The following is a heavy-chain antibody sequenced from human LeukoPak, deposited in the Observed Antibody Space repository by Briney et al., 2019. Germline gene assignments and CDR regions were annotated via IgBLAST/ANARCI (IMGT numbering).Heavy chain of an antibody. V-gene: IGHV3-21*01. CDR2: ISSSSSYI. CDR1: GFTCSNDN. D-gene: IGHD3-16*01. Sequence: GGSLRLSCAASGFTCSNDNMNWVRRAPGKGLEWVSSISSSSSYIYYADSVKGRFTTSRDNANNSLYLQMNSLRAEDTTVYYCARGDSGGMDYWGQGTLVTVSS. CDR3: ARGDSGGMDY. J-gene: IGHJ4*02.